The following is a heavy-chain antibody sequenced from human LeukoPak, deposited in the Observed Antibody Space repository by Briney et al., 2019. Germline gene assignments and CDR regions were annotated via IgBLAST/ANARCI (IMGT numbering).Heavy chain of an antibody. CDR1: GFTFNGYA. J-gene: IGHJ4*02. D-gene: IGHD2-15*01. CDR3: AKGRCSGGSCYGRGFDY. V-gene: IGHV3-23*01. Sequence: PGGSLRLSCAVSGFTFNGYAMSWVRQSPGKGLEWVSGITGSGGSAYYTDSVKGRFTISRGNSKNTLYLQMNSLRAEDTAVYYCAKGRCSGGSCYGRGFDYWGQGTLVTVSS. CDR2: ITGSGGSA.